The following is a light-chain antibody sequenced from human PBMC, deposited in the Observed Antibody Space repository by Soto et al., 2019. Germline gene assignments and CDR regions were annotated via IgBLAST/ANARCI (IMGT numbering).Light chain of an antibody. V-gene: IGKV1-5*03. J-gene: IGKJ1*01. Sequence: DIQMTQSPSTLSASVGARVPITCRASQSISIWLAWYQQKPGKAPKVLIYKASTLESGVPSRFSGSGSGTEFTLTINGLQPDDFATYYCQHYQSYLWTFGQGTKVDI. CDR1: QSISIW. CDR3: QHYQSYLWT. CDR2: KAS.